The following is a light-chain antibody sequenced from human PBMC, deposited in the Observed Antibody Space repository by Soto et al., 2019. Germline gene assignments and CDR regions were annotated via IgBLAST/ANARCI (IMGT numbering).Light chain of an antibody. CDR1: QSIGSW. CDR3: QQFNSYLRT. V-gene: IGKV1-5*01. Sequence: DIQMTQSPSTLSASVGDRVTITCRASQSIGSWLAWYQQKPGNAPKLLILDASSLGSGVPSRFSGSGSGTEFTLTISSLQSDDFARYYCQQFNSYLRTFGQGTKVEIK. CDR2: DAS. J-gene: IGKJ1*01.